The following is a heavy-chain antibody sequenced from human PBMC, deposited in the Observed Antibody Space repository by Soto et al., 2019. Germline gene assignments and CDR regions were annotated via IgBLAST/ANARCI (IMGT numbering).Heavy chain of an antibody. CDR1: GFTFSTYD. Sequence: GGSLRLSCAASGFTFSTYDMHWVRQATGKGLEWVSGIGTAGDTYYPGSVKGRFTISRENANNSLYLQMNSLRAEDTAVYYCAREIEVAGQFDYWGQGTLVTVSS. D-gene: IGHD6-19*01. J-gene: IGHJ4*02. CDR2: IGTAGDT. V-gene: IGHV3-13*01. CDR3: AREIEVAGQFDY.